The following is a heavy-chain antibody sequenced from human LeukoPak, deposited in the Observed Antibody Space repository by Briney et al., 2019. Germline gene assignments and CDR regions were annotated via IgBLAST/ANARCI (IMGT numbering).Heavy chain of an antibody. Sequence: GGSLRLSCAASGFTFSSYAMSWVRQAPGKGLEWVSAISGSGGSTYYADSVKGRFTISRDNSKNTLYLQMNSLRAEDTAVYYCAKDSDPDYSNYGALFYYYYYMDVWGKGTTVTVSS. D-gene: IGHD4-11*01. CDR3: AKDSDPDYSNYGALFYYYYYMDV. V-gene: IGHV3-23*01. CDR1: GFTFSSYA. CDR2: ISGSGGST. J-gene: IGHJ6*03.